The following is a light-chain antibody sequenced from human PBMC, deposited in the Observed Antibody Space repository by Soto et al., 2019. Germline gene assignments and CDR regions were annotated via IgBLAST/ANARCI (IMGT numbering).Light chain of an antibody. Sequence: IGMTQTPATLSVSPGERASLSFRASQTVYSNLAWYQQKSGQAPRLLIYGASTRATGIPGRFSGSGSGTEFTLTISSLQSEDFAVYYCQQYSNWPLTFGGGTKVDIK. CDR2: GAS. CDR1: QTVYSN. V-gene: IGKV3-15*01. J-gene: IGKJ4*01. CDR3: QQYSNWPLT.